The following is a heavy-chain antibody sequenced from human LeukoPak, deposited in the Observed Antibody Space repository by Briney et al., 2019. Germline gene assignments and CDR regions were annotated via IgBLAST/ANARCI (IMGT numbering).Heavy chain of an antibody. CDR2: MIPNSGNT. CDR3: ARGTYCSGGSCYVDGMDV. J-gene: IGHJ6*02. Sequence: ASVKVSCKASGYTFTSYDINWVRQATGQGLEWMGWMIPNSGNTGYAQKFQGRVTMTRNTSISTAYMELSSLRSEDTAVYYCARGTYCSGGSCYVDGMDVWGQGTTVTVSS. D-gene: IGHD2-15*01. V-gene: IGHV1-8*01. CDR1: GYTFTSYD.